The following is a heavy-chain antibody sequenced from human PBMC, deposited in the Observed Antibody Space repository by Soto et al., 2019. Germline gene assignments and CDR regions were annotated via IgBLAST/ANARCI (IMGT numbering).Heavy chain of an antibody. D-gene: IGHD3-9*01. CDR3: ARVGMYYDILTGPRPYYYGMDV. J-gene: IGHJ6*02. CDR1: GYTFTSYG. Sequence: ASVKVSCKASGYTFTSYGISWVRQAPGQGLEWMGWINPNSGGTNYAQKFQGWVTMTRDTSISTAYMELSRLRSDDTAVYYCARVGMYYDILTGPRPYYYGMDVWGQGTTVTVSS. CDR2: INPNSGGT. V-gene: IGHV1-2*04.